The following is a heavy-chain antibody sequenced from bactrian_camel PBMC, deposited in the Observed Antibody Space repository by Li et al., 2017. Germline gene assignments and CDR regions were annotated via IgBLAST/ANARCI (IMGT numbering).Heavy chain of an antibody. Sequence: VQLVESGGDSVQAGGSLRISCVVSGYRYRTSCMGWFRQAPEKGLEWVSAIDSGGGSTYYADSVKGRFTITRDNAKNTVYLRMNSLKPEDTAMYYCAWGVALVGGQGTQVTVS. CDR2: IDSGGGST. V-gene: IGHV3S40*01. CDR3: AWGVALV. CDR1: GYRYRTSC. D-gene: IGHD2*01. J-gene: IGHJ4*01.